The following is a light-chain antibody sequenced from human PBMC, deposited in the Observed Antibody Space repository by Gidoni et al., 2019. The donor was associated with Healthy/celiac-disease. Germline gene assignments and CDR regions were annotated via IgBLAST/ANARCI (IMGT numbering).Light chain of an antibody. Sequence: EIVMTQSPATLSVSPGERATLSCRASQSVSSNLAWYQQKPGQAPMLLIYGVSTRATGIPARFSVSGSGTEFTLTISSLQSEDFAVYYCQQYNNWPLTFGQGTKLEIK. CDR1: QSVSSN. CDR3: QQYNNWPLT. J-gene: IGKJ2*01. CDR2: GVS. V-gene: IGKV3-15*01.